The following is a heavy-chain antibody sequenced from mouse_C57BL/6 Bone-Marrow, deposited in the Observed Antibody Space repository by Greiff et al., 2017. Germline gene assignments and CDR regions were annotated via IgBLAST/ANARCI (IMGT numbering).Heavy chain of an antibody. Sequence: VQLQQSGAELVKPGASVKLSCKASGYTFTSYWMHWVKQRPGQGLEWIGMIHPNSGSTNYNEKFKSKATLTVDKSSSTAYMQLSSLTSEDSAVYYCVYYGSSLYFDYWGQGTTLTVSS. CDR3: VYYGSSLYFDY. D-gene: IGHD1-1*01. V-gene: IGHV1-64*01. CDR1: GYTFTSYW. CDR2: IHPNSGST. J-gene: IGHJ2*01.